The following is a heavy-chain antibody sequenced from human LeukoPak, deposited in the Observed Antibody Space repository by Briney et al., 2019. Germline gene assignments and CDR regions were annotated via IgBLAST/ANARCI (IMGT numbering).Heavy chain of an antibody. V-gene: IGHV4-34*01. CDR1: GGSFSGYY. Sequence: SETLSLTCAVYGGSFSGYYWSWIRQPPGKGLEWIGEVNHSGSTNYNPSLKSRVTISVDTSKNQFSLKLSSVTAADTAVYYCAGCSALFDPWGQGTLVTVSS. CDR3: AGCSALFDP. CDR2: VNHSGST. J-gene: IGHJ5*02. D-gene: IGHD3-10*02.